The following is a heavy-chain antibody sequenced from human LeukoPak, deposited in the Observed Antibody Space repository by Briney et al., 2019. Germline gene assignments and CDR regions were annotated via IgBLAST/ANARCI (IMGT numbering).Heavy chain of an antibody. V-gene: IGHV4-4*07. CDR1: GGSISSYY. D-gene: IGHD3-16*02. Sequence: PSETLSLTCTVSGGSISSYYWSWIRQPAGKGLEWIGRIYASGSTNYNPSLESRVTMSVDTSKNQFSLRLSSVTAADTAVYYCARVPRETGVIDIGGYYFDYWGQGTLVTVSS. CDR2: IYASGST. J-gene: IGHJ4*02. CDR3: ARVPRETGVIDIGGYYFDY.